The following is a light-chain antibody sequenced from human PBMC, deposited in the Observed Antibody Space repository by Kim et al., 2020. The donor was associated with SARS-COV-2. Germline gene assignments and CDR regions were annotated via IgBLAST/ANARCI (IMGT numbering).Light chain of an antibody. CDR1: SGSIASNY. V-gene: IGLV6-57*04. CDR3: QSYESSDGWV. Sequence: NFMLTQPHSVSESPGKTVTISCTRSSGSIASNYVQWYQQRPGRAPTTVIYEDNQRPSGVPDRFSGSIDSSSNSASLTISGLKAEGEAEYYCQSYESSDGWVFGRGTQLTVL. CDR2: EDN. J-gene: IGLJ3*02.